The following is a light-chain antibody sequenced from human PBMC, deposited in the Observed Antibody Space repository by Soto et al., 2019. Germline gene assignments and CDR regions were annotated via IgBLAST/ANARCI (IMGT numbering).Light chain of an antibody. CDR3: QQYDNRLT. V-gene: IGKV1-33*01. CDR2: DTS. J-gene: IGKJ4*01. Sequence: DIQLTQSPSSLSASVGDRVTITCQASQDIRNSLNWYQQKPGKAPKLLIYDTSNLETGVPSRFSGTGSGTDFTFTISDLGPEDVATYYCQQYDNRLTFGGGTKVEIK. CDR1: QDIRNS.